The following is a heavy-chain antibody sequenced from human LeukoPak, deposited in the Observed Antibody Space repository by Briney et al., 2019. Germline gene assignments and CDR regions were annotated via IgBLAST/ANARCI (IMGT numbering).Heavy chain of an antibody. CDR2: IIPIFGTA. V-gene: IGHV1-69*05. CDR3: ARDTPAGAVAFDY. D-gene: IGHD6-13*01. Sequence: SVKVSFQASGGTFSSYAISWVRQAPGQGLEWMGRIIPIFGTANYAQKFQGRVTITTDESTSTAYMELSSLRSEDTAVYYCARDTPAGAVAFDYWGQGTLVTVSS. J-gene: IGHJ4*02. CDR1: GGTFSSYA.